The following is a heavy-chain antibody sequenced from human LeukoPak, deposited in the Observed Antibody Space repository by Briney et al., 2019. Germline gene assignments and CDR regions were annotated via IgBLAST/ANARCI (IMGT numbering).Heavy chain of an antibody. Sequence: GGPLRLSCAASGFTFSHHAMHWVRQAPGKGLEWVSAISGSGGSTYYADSVKGRFTISRDNSKNTLYLQMNSLRAEDTAVYYCAKESFPPVRDYWGQGTLVTVSS. CDR1: GFTFSHHA. CDR2: ISGSGGST. J-gene: IGHJ4*02. V-gene: IGHV3-23*01. CDR3: AKESFPPVRDY.